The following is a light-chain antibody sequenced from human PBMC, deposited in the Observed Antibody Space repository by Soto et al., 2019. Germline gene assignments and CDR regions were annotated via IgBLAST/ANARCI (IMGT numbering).Light chain of an antibody. Sequence: QSALTQPPSASGSPGQSVTISCTGTSSDVGGYKYVAWYQQHPGKAPKLMIYEVIKRPSGVPDRFSGSKSGNTASLTVSGLQAEDEADYYCSSYAGSNNPPYVFGTGTQLTVL. J-gene: IGLJ1*01. CDR2: EVI. V-gene: IGLV2-8*01. CDR1: SSDVGGYKY. CDR3: SSYAGSNNPPYV.